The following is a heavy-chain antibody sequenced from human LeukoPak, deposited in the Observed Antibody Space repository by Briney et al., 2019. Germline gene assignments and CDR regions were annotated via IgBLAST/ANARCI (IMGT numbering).Heavy chain of an antibody. J-gene: IGHJ6*03. Sequence: GGSLTLSCAASGFTFNKYAMNGVRQAPGKGLEWVSAISGSGGSTYDADSVKGRFTISRDNSKNTLYMQLNRLRAEDTAVYYSARNSYNISYSYLDVWGTGTTVTVAS. CDR3: ARNSYNISYSYLDV. V-gene: IGHV3-23*01. CDR1: GFTFNKYA. CDR2: ISGSGGST. D-gene: IGHD3-10*01.